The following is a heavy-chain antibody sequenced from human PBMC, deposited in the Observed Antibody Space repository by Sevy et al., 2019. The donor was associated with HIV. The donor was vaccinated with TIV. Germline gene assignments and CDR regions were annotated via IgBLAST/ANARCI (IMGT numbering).Heavy chain of an antibody. J-gene: IGHJ4*02. CDR2: LSFGCGEI. Sequence: GGSLRLSCAASGFTFSKYSMSWVRQPPGEGLEWVSTLSFGCGEINYADSVKGRFTISRVNSKSSVYLQMNNLRPEDTSVYYCARAGCTKPHDYWGQGTLVTVSS. CDR3: ARAGCTKPHDY. V-gene: IGHV3-23*01. D-gene: IGHD2-8*01. CDR1: GFTFSKYS.